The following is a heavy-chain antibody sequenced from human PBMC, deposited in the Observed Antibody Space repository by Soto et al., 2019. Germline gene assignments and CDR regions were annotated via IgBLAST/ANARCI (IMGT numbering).Heavy chain of an antibody. D-gene: IGHD3-16*01. J-gene: IGHJ3*02. CDR1: GFTFSSYG. V-gene: IGHV3-33*01. CDR3: ARGVRSQGGLAAFDI. CDR2: IWYDGSNK. Sequence: QVQLVESGGGVVQPGRSLRLSCAASGFTFSSYGMHWVPQAPGKVLEWVAVIWYDGSNKYYADSVKGRFTISRDNSKNTLELQMNSLRAEDTAVYYCARGVRSQGGLAAFDIWGQVTMVTVSS.